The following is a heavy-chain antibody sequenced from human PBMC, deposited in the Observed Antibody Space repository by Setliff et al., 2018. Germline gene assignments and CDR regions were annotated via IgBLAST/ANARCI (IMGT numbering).Heavy chain of an antibody. V-gene: IGHV4-61*09. D-gene: IGHD1-26*01. Sequence: SETLSLTCTVSGGSVGSDFSYWTWIRQPAGKGLEWIGQIYTSWSTNYNPSLKSRLTISLDTSKNQFSLTLSSVTAADTAVYYCARTGTYRYFDYWGQGALVTVSS. CDR3: ARTGTYRYFDY. CDR2: IYTSWST. J-gene: IGHJ4*02. CDR1: GGSVGSDFSY.